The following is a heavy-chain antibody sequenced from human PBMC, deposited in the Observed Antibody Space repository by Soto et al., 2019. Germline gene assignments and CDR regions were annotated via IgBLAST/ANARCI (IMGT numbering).Heavy chain of an antibody. CDR1: GFTSSNAW. Sequence: LSCAASGFTSSNAWMNWVRQAPGKGLEWVSAISGSGGSTYYADSVKGRFTISRDNSKNTLYLQMNSPRAEDTDVYYCAKERAYYFDYWGQGTLVTVSS. J-gene: IGHJ4*02. CDR3: AKERAYYFDY. V-gene: IGHV3-23*01. CDR2: ISGSGGST.